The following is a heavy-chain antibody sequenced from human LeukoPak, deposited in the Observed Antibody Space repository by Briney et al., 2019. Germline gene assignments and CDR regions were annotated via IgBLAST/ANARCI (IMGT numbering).Heavy chain of an antibody. V-gene: IGHV4-38-2*02. J-gene: IGHJ4*02. CDR1: GYSISSGYY. D-gene: IGHD2-15*01. CDR2: SGST. CDR3: ARGHCSGGSCLSHYFDY. Sequence: PSETLSLTCTVSGYSISSGYYWGRIRQPPGKGLEWIGSGSTYYNPSLKSRVTISVDTSKNQFSLKLTSVTAADTAVYYCARGHCSGGSCLSHYFDYWGQGTLVTVSS.